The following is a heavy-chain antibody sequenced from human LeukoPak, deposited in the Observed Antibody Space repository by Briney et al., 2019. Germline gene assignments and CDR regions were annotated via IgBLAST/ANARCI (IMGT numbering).Heavy chain of an antibody. CDR2: ISSSSSTI. Sequence: PGGSLRLSCAASGLAFSSYGMNWVRQAPGKGLEWVSYISSSSSTIYYADSVKGRFTISRDNAKNSLYLQMNSLRAEDTAVYYCARDDGWGMDVWGQGTTVTVSS. CDR1: GLAFSSYG. D-gene: IGHD5-24*01. CDR3: ARDDGWGMDV. V-gene: IGHV3-48*04. J-gene: IGHJ6*02.